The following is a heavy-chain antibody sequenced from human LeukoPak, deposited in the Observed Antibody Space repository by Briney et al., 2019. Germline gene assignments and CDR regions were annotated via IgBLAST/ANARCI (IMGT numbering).Heavy chain of an antibody. CDR2: ISGSGGST. Sequence: PGGSLRLSCAASGFTFSNYSMNWVRQAPGKGLEWVSAISGSGGSTYYADSVKGRFTISRDNSKNTLYLQMNSLRAEDTAVYYCAKDHSGYDYFDYWGQGTLVTVSS. V-gene: IGHV3-23*01. J-gene: IGHJ4*02. CDR3: AKDHSGYDYFDY. CDR1: GFTFSNYS. D-gene: IGHD5-12*01.